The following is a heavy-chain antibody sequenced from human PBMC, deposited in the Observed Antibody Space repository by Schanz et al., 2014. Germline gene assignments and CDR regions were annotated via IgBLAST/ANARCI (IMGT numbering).Heavy chain of an antibody. J-gene: IGHJ6*02. Sequence: DVQLLESGGGLVQPGGSLRLSCAASGFTFNSYAMTWVRQAPGTGLEWVSSISHGGGSKYYADSVKGPFTISTDNSQNTLYLQMNSRSADVTAVFYCARGMGFCSGGSCYDCYDNDLDVWGQGTTVTVSS. CDR3: ARGMGFCSGGSCYDCYDNDLDV. V-gene: IGHV3-23*01. CDR1: GFTFNSYA. D-gene: IGHD2-15*01. CDR2: ISHGGGSK.